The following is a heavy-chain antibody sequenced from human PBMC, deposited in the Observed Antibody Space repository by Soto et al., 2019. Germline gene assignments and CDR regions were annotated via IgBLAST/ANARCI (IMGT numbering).Heavy chain of an antibody. Sequence: SGPTLVNPTQTLSLTCTFSGFSLTTSGVGVGWVRQPPGKALEWLAVIYWNDDKRYSPSLKSRLSITKDTSKNQVVLTLTNMDPVDTATYFCAHSPPYYHDSRGQKAGAFDIWGQGTLVTVSS. D-gene: IGHD3-22*01. CDR1: GFSLTTSGVG. V-gene: IGHV2-5*01. CDR3: AHSPPYYHDSRGQKAGAFDI. CDR2: IYWNDDK. J-gene: IGHJ3*02.